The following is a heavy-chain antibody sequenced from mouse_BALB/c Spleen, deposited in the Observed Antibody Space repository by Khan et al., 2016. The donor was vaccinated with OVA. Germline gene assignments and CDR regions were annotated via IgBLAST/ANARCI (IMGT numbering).Heavy chain of an antibody. Sequence: VQLQQSGAELAKPGASVKMSCKASGYTFINYWILWVKQRPGQGLEWIGYINPSTGYTEYNQNFKDKATLTAAKSSSTAYMQLRSLTAEDSAGYYCARRGLRWDYDYWGQGTTLTVAS. J-gene: IGHJ2*01. CDR1: GYTFINYW. D-gene: IGHD1-1*01. CDR2: INPSTGYT. V-gene: IGHV1-7*01. CDR3: ARRGLRWDYDY.